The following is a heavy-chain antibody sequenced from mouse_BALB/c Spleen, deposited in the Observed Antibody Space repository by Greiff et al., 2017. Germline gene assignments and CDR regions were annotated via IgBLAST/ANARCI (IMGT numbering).Heavy chain of an antibody. Sequence: DVKLVESGGGLVKPGGSLKLSCAASGFAFSSYDMSWVRQTPEKRLEWVAYISSGGGSTYYPDTVKGRFTISRDNAKNTLYLQMSSLKSEDTAMYYCARDWGAMDYWGQGTSVTVSS. CDR2: ISSGGGST. CDR3: ARDWGAMDY. J-gene: IGHJ4*01. CDR1: GFAFSSYD. D-gene: IGHD4-1*01. V-gene: IGHV5-12-1*01.